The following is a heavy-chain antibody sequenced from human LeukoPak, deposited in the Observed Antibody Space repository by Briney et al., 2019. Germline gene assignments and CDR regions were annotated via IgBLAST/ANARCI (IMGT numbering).Heavy chain of an antibody. CDR1: GGSISSSSYY. Sequence: KSSETLSLTCTVSGGSISSSSYYWGWIRQPPGKGLEWIGIIYYSGSTYYNPSLKSRVTISVDTSKNQFSLKLSSVTAADTAVYYCASDDDSSGYYKGSYFDYWGQGTLVTVSS. V-gene: IGHV4-39*01. J-gene: IGHJ4*02. CDR2: IYYSGST. D-gene: IGHD3-22*01. CDR3: ASDDDSSGYYKGSYFDY.